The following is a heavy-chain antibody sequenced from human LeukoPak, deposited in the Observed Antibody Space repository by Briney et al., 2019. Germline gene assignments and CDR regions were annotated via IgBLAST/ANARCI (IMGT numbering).Heavy chain of an antibody. J-gene: IGHJ4*02. CDR2: ISGSGGST. Sequence: GGSLRLSCAASGFTFSSYAMSWVRQAPGKGLEWVSAISGSGGSTYYADSVKGRFTISRDNSKNTLYLQMNSLRAEDTAVYYCARVPSGWYIYFDYWGQGTLVTVPS. CDR1: GFTFSSYA. V-gene: IGHV3-23*01. D-gene: IGHD6-19*01. CDR3: ARVPSGWYIYFDY.